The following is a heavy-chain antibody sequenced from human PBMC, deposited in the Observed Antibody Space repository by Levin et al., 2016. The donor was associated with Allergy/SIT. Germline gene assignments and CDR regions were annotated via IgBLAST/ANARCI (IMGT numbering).Heavy chain of an antibody. CDR1: GYTFTSYG. CDR3: ARAVEELQRIWFGDVEPTPRAVYYYYGMDV. J-gene: IGHJ6*02. CDR2: ISAYNGNT. Sequence: ASVKVSCKASGYTFTSYGISWVRQAPGQGLEWMGWISAYNGNTNYAQKLQGRVTMTTDTSTSTAYMELRSLRSDDTAVYYCARAVEELQRIWFGDVEPTPRAVYYYYGMDVWGQGTTVTVSS. V-gene: IGHV1-18*01. D-gene: IGHD3-10*01.